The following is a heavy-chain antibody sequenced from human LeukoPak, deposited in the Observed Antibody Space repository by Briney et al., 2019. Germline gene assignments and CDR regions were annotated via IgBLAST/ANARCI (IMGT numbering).Heavy chain of an antibody. CDR3: ARDFPEIFGVVGHAFDI. Sequence: SQTLSLTCTVSGGSISSGGYYWSWIRQHPGKGLEWIGYIYYSGSTYYTPSLKSRVTLSVDTSQNQFSLKLSSVTAADTAVYYCARDFPEIFGVVGHAFDIWGQGTVVTVSS. V-gene: IGHV4-31*03. J-gene: IGHJ3*02. CDR1: GGSISSGGYY. D-gene: IGHD3-3*01. CDR2: IYYSGST.